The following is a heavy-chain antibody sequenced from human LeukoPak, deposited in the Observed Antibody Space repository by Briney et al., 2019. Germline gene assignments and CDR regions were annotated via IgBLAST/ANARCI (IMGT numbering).Heavy chain of an antibody. D-gene: IGHD3-16*01. J-gene: IGHJ6*02. V-gene: IGHV3-7*03. CDR1: GFTFITYW. CDR2: IKQDGGEK. Sequence: GGSLRLSCAASGFTFITYWMTWVRQAPGKGLEWVANIKQDGGEKYYVDSVKGRFTISRDNAKNSLYLQMNSLRAEDTAVYYCARNGGSPGYYYGYDGMDVWGQGTTVTVSS. CDR3: ARNGGSPGYYYGYDGMDV.